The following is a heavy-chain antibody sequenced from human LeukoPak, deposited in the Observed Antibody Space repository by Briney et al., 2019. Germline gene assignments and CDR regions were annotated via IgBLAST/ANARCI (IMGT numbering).Heavy chain of an antibody. CDR3: ARGRPSGDYFDY. CDR2: LNPSGKI. J-gene: IGHJ4*02. V-gene: IGHV4-61*02. Sequence: SETLPLTCSVSGDSISRNSHYWCWIRQSAGKGLEWIGRLNPSGKIDYNPSLKSRLTMSLDPSENKLSLKLTSVTAADTARYYCARGRPSGDYFDYWGQGALVTVSS. CDR1: GDSISRNSHY. D-gene: IGHD4-17*01.